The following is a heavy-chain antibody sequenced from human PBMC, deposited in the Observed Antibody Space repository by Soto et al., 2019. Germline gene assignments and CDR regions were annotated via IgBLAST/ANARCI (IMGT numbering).Heavy chain of an antibody. CDR3: ARGPVAVAGEAYDAFDI. CDR2: INPNSGGT. Sequence: ASVKVSCKASGYTFTGYYMHWVRQAPGQGLEWMGWINPNSGGTNYAQKFQGWVTMTRDTSISTAYMELSRLRSDDTAVYYCARGPVAVAGEAYDAFDIWGQGTMVTVS. V-gene: IGHV1-2*04. D-gene: IGHD6-19*01. J-gene: IGHJ3*02. CDR1: GYTFTGYY.